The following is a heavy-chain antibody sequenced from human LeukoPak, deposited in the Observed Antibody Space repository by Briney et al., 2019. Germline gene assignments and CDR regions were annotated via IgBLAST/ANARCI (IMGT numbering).Heavy chain of an antibody. Sequence: PGGSLRLSCAASGFAFSSYSLNWVRQAPGKELEWVSYIGTSSSRIYYADSVKGRFTISRDNTKNSLYLQMNGLRAEDTAVYYCARGPSSQFRTDYWGQGTLVTVSS. CDR2: IGTSSSRI. CDR1: GFAFSSYS. J-gene: IGHJ4*02. CDR3: ARGPSSQFRTDY. V-gene: IGHV3-48*01. D-gene: IGHD2-2*01.